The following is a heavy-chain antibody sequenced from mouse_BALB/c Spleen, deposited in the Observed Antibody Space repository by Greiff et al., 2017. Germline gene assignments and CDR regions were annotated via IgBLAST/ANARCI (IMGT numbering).Heavy chain of an antibody. CDR2: ISDGGSYT. CDR1: GFTFSDYY. CDR3: ARGYGSSYEGAMDY. D-gene: IGHD1-1*01. Sequence: EVQLVESGGGLVKPGGSLKLSCAASGFTFSDYYMYWVRQTPEKRLEWVATISDGGSYTYYPDSVKGRFTIYRDNAKNNLYLQMSSLKSEDTAMYYCARGYGSSYEGAMDYWGQGTSVTVSS. V-gene: IGHV5-4*02. J-gene: IGHJ4*01.